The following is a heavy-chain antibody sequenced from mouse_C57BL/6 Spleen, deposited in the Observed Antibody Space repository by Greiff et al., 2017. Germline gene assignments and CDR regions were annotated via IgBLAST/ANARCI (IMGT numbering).Heavy chain of an antibody. V-gene: IGHV5-17*01. D-gene: IGHD2-4*01. Sequence: EVQLVESGGGLVKPGGSLKLSCAASGFTFSDYGMHWVRQAPEKGLEWVAYISSGSSTIYYADTVKGRFTISRDNAKNTLFLQMTSLRSEDTAMYYCARNYGENYYAMDYWGQGTSVTVSS. CDR2: ISSGSSTI. J-gene: IGHJ4*01. CDR3: ARNYGENYYAMDY. CDR1: GFTFSDYG.